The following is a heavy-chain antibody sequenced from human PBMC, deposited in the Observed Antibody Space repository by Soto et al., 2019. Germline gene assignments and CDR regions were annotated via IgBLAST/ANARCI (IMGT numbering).Heavy chain of an antibody. D-gene: IGHD2-15*01. Sequence: DVQLLESGGGLVQPEGSLRLSCAASGFTFSSYAMGWVRQGPGKGLEWVAGVSIGGSTHYADSVRGRFTISRDNSQNSLSLQMNSLTAEDTAVYFCAKRRGAGGHFDYWGQGALVTVSS. J-gene: IGHJ4*02. CDR3: AKRRGAGGHFDY. CDR1: GFTFSSYA. CDR2: VSIGGST. V-gene: IGHV3-23*01.